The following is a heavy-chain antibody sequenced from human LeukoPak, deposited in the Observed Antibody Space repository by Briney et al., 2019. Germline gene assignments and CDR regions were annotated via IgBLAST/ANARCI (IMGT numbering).Heavy chain of an antibody. D-gene: IGHD2-21*01. J-gene: IGHJ4*02. CDR1: GGSISSYY. V-gene: IGHV4-59*01. CDR2: IYYSGST. Sequence: SETLSLTCTVSGGSISSYYWSWIRQPPGKGLEWIGYIYYSGSTNYSPSLKSRVTISVDTSKNQFSLKLSSVTAADTAVYYCARGLRGIVDYWGQGTLVTVSS. CDR3: ARGLRGIVDY.